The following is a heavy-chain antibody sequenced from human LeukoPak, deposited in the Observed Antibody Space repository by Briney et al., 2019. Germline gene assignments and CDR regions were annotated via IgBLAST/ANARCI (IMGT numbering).Heavy chain of an antibody. CDR3: ARVLYGDYTATTAGRLGY. D-gene: IGHD4-17*01. CDR1: GYTFTSYA. V-gene: IGHV7-4-1*02. J-gene: IGHJ4*02. CDR2: INTNTGNP. Sequence: ASVKVSCTASGYTFTSYAMNWVRQAPGQGLEWMGWINTNTGNPTYAQGFTGRFVFSLDTSVSTAYLQISSLKAEDTAVYYCARVLYGDYTATTAGRLGYWGQGTLVTVSS.